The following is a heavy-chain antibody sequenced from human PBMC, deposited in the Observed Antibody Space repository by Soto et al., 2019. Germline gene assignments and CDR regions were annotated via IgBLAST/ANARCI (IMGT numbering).Heavy chain of an antibody. CDR3: ARYGRSSGYYFFDY. D-gene: IGHD3-22*01. J-gene: IGHJ4*02. CDR1: GGSISSGDYY. Sequence: SETLSLTCTVSGGSISSGDYYWGWIRQPPGKGLEWIGYIYYSGSTYYNPSLKSRVTISVDTSKNQFSLKLSSVTAADTAVYYCARYGRSSGYYFFDYWGQGTLVTVPQ. CDR2: IYYSGST. V-gene: IGHV4-30-4*01.